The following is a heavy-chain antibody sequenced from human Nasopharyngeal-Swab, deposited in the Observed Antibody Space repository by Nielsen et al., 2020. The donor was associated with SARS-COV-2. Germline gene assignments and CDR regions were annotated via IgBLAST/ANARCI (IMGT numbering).Heavy chain of an antibody. V-gene: IGHV3-30*04. Sequence: GGSLSLSCAASGFTFSSYAMHWVRQVPGKGLEWVAVISYDGSNKYYADSVKGRFTISRDNSKNTLYLQMNSLRAEDTAVYYCARDGRIGSWRVYDSSGDFDYWGQGTLVTVSS. CDR2: ISYDGSNK. CDR3: ARDGRIGSWRVYDSSGDFDY. J-gene: IGHJ4*02. D-gene: IGHD3-22*01. CDR1: GFTFSSYA.